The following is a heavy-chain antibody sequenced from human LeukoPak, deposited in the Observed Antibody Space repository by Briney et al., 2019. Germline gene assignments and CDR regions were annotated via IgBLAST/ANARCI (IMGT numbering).Heavy chain of an antibody. V-gene: IGHV3-30*18. CDR2: ISYDGSNK. D-gene: IGHD2-2*02. J-gene: IGHJ3*02. CDR3: AKDAGYCSSTSCYSDAFDI. Sequence: GRSLRLSCAASGFTFSSYGMHWVRQAPGKGLEWVAVISYDGSNKYYADSVKGRITISRDNSKNTLYLQMNSLRAEDTAVYYCAKDAGYCSSTSCYSDAFDIWGQGTMVTVSS. CDR1: GFTFSSYG.